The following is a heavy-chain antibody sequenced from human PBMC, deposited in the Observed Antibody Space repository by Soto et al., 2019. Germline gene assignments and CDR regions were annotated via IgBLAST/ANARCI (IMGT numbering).Heavy chain of an antibody. Sequence: PGGSLRLSCEASGFTFRSFGMYWVRQAPGKGLEWVAVISYDGSNQYYADPVKGRFTISRDNFKNTLYLQMNSLRAEDTAVYYCAKQGNSGWYFAYWGLGTLVTVSS. V-gene: IGHV3-30*18. CDR2: ISYDGSNQ. D-gene: IGHD6-19*01. CDR3: AKQGNSGWYFAY. J-gene: IGHJ4*02. CDR1: GFTFRSFG.